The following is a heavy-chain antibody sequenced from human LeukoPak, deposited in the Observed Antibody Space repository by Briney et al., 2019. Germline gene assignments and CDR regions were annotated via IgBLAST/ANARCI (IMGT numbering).Heavy chain of an antibody. CDR1: GGSISSYY. CDR2: ISYSGSS. Sequence: PSETLSLTCTVSGGSISSYYWSWIRQPPGKGLEWIGYISYSGSSNYNPSLKGRVTISVDTSKNQFSLKLSSVTAADTAVHYCARAVGVGRGTYFDLWGRGTLVTVSS. J-gene: IGHJ2*01. CDR3: ARAVGVGRGTYFDL. V-gene: IGHV4-59*08. D-gene: IGHD1-1*01.